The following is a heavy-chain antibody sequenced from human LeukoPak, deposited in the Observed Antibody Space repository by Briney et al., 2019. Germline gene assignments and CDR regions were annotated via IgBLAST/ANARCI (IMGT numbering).Heavy chain of an antibody. J-gene: IGHJ1*01. CDR1: GYTFTDFG. D-gene: IGHD1-14*01. Sequence: ASVKVSCKASGYTFTDFGFIWVRQAPGQGLEWMGWVSTYNGDTDYAKKFQDRVTMTTESSTQTTFMELRNLRSDDPAVYYCARAESMALYFLYWGQGTLVSVSS. CDR3: ARAESMALYFLY. CDR2: VSTYNGDT. V-gene: IGHV1-18*01.